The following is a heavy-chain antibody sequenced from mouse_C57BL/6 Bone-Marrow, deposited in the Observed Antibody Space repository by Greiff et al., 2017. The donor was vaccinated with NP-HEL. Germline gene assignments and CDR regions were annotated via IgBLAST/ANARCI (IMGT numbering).Heavy chain of an antibody. J-gene: IGHJ1*03. D-gene: IGHD3-3*01. V-gene: IGHV1-82*01. CDR3: ARLGWYFDV. CDR1: GYAFSSSW. Sequence: QVQLQQSGPELVKPGASVKISCKASGYAFSSSWMNWVKQRPGKGLEWIGRIYPGDGDTNYNGKFKGKATLTADKSSSTAYMQLSSVTSEDSAVYCCARLGWYFDVWGTGTTVTVSS. CDR2: IYPGDGDT.